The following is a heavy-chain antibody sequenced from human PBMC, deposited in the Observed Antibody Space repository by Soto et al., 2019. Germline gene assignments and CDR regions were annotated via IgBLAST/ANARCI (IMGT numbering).Heavy chain of an antibody. CDR2: IYPGDSDT. V-gene: IGHV5-51*01. CDR3: AGGGVRGVITRTRDYYGMDV. CDR1: GYSFNSYW. Sequence: PGESLKISCKGSGYSFNSYWIGWVRQMPGKGLEWMGIIYPGDSDTRYSPSFQGQVTISADKSISTAYLQWSSLKASDTAMYYCAGGGVRGVITRTRDYYGMDVWGQGTTVTAP. J-gene: IGHJ6*02. D-gene: IGHD3-10*01.